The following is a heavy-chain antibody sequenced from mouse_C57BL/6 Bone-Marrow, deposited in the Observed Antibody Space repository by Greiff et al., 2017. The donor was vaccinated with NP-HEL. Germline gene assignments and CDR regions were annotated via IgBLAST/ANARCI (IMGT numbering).Heavy chain of an antibody. CDR1: GYTFTNYW. V-gene: IGHV1-63*01. D-gene: IGHD2-3*01. CDR3: ARWKLGWLHWYFDV. Sequence: QVQLKQSGAELVRPGTSVKMSCKASGYTFTNYWIGWAKQRPGHGLEWIGDIYPGGGYTNYNEKFKGKATLTADKSSSTAYLQFSSLTSEDSAIYYCARWKLGWLHWYFDVWGTGTTVTVSS. CDR2: IYPGGGYT. J-gene: IGHJ1*03.